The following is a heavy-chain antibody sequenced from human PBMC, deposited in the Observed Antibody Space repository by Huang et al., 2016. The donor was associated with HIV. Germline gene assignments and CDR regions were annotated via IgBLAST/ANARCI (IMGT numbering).Heavy chain of an antibody. CDR2: TDYSGDT. CDR3: ARHFGSWSGYFDS. V-gene: IGHV4-39*01. Sequence: QLQLQESGPGLVRPSETLSLICTVSGGSITDSNYSWGWIRQPPGKGREWIGSTDYSGDTDYNPSLKSRVTMSVETSKNRFSLDIRSVAVADTAIYYCARHFGSWSGYFDSWGQGTLVPVSS. J-gene: IGHJ4*02. D-gene: IGHD3-10*01. CDR1: GGSITDSNYS.